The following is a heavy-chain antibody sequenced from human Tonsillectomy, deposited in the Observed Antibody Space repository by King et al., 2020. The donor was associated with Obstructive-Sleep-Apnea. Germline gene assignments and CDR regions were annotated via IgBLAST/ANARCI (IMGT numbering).Heavy chain of an antibody. V-gene: IGHV3-23*04. CDR3: AKEGGGSGVYWVDS. Sequence: VQLVESGGGLVQPGGSLRLSCAASGFTFDSYAMSWVRQAPGKGLEWVSAINSRGTTFYADSVKGRFTISRDNSKYTVDLQVNSLRAEDTAFYYCAKEGGGSGVYWVDSGGQGTLVTVSS. D-gene: IGHD3-10*01. J-gene: IGHJ5*01. CDR1: GFTFDSYA. CDR2: INSRGTT.